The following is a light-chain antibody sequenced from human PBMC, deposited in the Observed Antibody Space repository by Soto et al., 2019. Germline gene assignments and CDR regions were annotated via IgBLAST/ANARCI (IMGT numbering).Light chain of an antibody. CDR1: QSVSSGY. CDR3: QQYGSSPWT. CDR2: GAS. J-gene: IGKJ1*01. V-gene: IGKV3-20*01. Sequence: EIVLTQSPGTLSLSPGERATLSCRASQSVSSGYFAWYQQKPGQAPRLLIYGASSRATGIPDRFSGSGSGTDFTLTISRLEPEDLAVYYCQQYGSSPWTFGQGTKVEIK.